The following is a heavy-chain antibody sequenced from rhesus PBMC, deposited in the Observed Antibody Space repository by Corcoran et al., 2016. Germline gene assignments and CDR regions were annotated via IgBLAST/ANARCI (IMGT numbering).Heavy chain of an antibody. J-gene: IGHJ4*01. CDR3: ARRSSSGWTFDY. V-gene: IGHV4-76*01. D-gene: IGHD6-31*01. CDR2: IYGSSGRA. Sequence: QVQLQESGPGLVKPSETLSLTCAVSGGSLSGDYDWSWIRQPPGKGLEWIGYIYGSSGRANYNPSLKNGVSISKDTSKNQFSLKVSSVTAADTAVYYCARRSSSGWTFDYWGQGVLVTVSS. CDR1: GGSLSGDYD.